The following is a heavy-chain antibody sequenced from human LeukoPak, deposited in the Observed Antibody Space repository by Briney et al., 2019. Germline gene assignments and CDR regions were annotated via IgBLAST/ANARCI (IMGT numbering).Heavy chain of an antibody. CDR1: GGTFSSYA. CDR2: IIPILGIA. CDR3: ASPSAVVDYYYGMDV. D-gene: IGHD6-19*01. Sequence: SVKVSCKASGGTFSSYAISWVRQAPGQGLEWMGRIIPILGIANYAQKFQGRDTITADKSTSTAYMELSSLRSEDTAVYYCASPSAVVDYYYGMDVWGQGTTVTVSS. V-gene: IGHV1-69*04. J-gene: IGHJ6*02.